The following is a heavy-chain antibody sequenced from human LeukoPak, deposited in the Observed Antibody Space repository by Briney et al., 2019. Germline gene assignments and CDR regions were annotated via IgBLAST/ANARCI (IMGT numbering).Heavy chain of an antibody. D-gene: IGHD2-21*01. Sequence: GASVKVSCKASGYPFNNYDINWVRQATGQGLEWMGWMNPHSGKTGYAQNFQGRVTMTRDMSTSTVYMELSSLRSEDTAVYYCARRGILWWNSFDPWGQGTLVTVSS. J-gene: IGHJ5*02. CDR2: MNPHSGKT. V-gene: IGHV1-8*01. CDR1: GYPFNNYD. CDR3: ARRGILWWNSFDP.